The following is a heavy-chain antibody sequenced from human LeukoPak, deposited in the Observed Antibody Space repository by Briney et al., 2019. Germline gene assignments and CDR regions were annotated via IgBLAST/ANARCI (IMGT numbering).Heavy chain of an antibody. J-gene: IGHJ4*02. CDR1: GFTFSSYG. CDR2: IWYDGSNK. V-gene: IGHV3-33*06. D-gene: IGHD1-26*01. CDR3: AKDRKAVGATDFDY. Sequence: GGSLRLSCAASGFTFSSYGMHWVRQAPGKGLEWVAVIWYDGSNKYYADSVKGRFTISRDNSKNTLYLQMNSLRAEDTAVYYCAKDRKAVGATDFDYWGPGTLVTVSS.